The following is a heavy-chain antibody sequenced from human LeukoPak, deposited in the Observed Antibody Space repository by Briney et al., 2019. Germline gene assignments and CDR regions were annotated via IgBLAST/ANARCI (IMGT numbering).Heavy chain of an antibody. CDR1: GGSISSNY. CDR3: ARDISGYDPFDY. D-gene: IGHD5-12*01. V-gene: IGHV4-59*01. J-gene: IGHJ4*02. Sequence: PSETLSLTCTVSGGSISSNYWSWIRQPPGKGLEWIGYTYYSGSTNYNPSLKSRATISVDTSKNQFSLKLSSVTAADTAVYYCARDISGYDPFDYWGQGTLVTVSS. CDR2: TYYSGST.